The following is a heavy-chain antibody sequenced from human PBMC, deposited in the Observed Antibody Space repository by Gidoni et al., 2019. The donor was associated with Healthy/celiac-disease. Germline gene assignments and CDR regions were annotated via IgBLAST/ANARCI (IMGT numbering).Heavy chain of an antibody. V-gene: IGHV1-18*04. CDR1: VYTFTNYA. CDR2: ISAYNGNT. CDR3: ARALGDYYDSSSSDYYGMYV. J-gene: IGHJ6*02. Sequence: QVQLVQSGAEVKKPAASVTVSCKASVYTFTNYAISWVRQAPGQGLEWMGWISAYNGNTDYAQKLQGSVTMTTDTATSTACMELRSLRSDDTPVYYCARALGDYYDSSSSDYYGMYVWGQGTTVTVSS. D-gene: IGHD3-22*01.